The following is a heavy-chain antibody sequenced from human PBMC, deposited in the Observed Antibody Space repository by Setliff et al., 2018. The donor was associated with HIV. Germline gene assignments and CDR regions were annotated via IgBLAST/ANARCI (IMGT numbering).Heavy chain of an antibody. Sequence: GGSLRLSCAASGFTFSTYAMGWVRQAPGKGLEWVSTVGAVGGPTHYAESVKGRFTISKDNSKNTLYLQMNSLRAEDTAVYYCARDLYFYYYMDVWGKGTTVTVSS. CDR2: VGAVGGPT. CDR3: ARDLYFYYYMDV. D-gene: IGHD3-9*01. V-gene: IGHV3-23*01. J-gene: IGHJ6*03. CDR1: GFTFSTYA.